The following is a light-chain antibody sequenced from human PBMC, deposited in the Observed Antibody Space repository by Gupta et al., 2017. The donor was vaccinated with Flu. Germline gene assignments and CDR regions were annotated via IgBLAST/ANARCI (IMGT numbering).Light chain of an antibody. CDR1: QSIRTY. CDR3: QQGYSVPRT. CDR2: GAS. Sequence: DIQLTPSPSSLSASVGDRVIITCRASQSIRTYLNWYQQKPGKAPKLLIYGASSLQSGVPSRFSGSGSGTDFTLIVSSLQPEDFATYYCQQGYSVPRTFGQSTKVEVK. V-gene: IGKV1-39*01. J-gene: IGKJ1*01.